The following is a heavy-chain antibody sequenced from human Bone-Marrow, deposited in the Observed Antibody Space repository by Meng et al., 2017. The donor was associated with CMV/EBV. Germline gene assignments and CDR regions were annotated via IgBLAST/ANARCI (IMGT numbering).Heavy chain of an antibody. J-gene: IGHJ6*02. V-gene: IGHV1-18*01. D-gene: IGHD3/OR15-3a*01. Sequence: ASVKVSCKASGYTFTSYGISWVRQAPGQGLEWMGWISAYNGNTNYAQKLQGRVTMTTDTSTSTAYMELRSLRSDDTAVYYCARYHFSTGTLGLYYYYGMDVWGQGTTVTVSS. CDR1: GYTFTSYG. CDR3: ARYHFSTGTLGLYYYYGMDV. CDR2: ISAYNGNT.